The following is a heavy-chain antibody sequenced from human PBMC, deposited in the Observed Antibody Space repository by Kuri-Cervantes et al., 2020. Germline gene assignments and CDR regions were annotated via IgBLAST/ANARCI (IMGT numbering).Heavy chain of an antibody. CDR1: GYTFTSYY. CDR2: INPSGGST. Sequence: ASVKVPCKASGYTFTSYYMHWVRQAPGQGLEWMGIINPSGGSTSYAQKFQGRVTMTRDTSTSTVYMELSSLRSEDTAVYYCARVDHYYDSSGWVFDYWGQGTLVTVSS. V-gene: IGHV1-46*01. CDR3: ARVDHYYDSSGWVFDY. J-gene: IGHJ4*02. D-gene: IGHD3-22*01.